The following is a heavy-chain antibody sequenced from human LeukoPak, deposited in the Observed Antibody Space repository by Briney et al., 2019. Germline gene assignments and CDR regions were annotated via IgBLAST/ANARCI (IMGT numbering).Heavy chain of an antibody. CDR3: AKGSPGYSYGETLDY. V-gene: IGHV3-53*05. CDR2: IYIGGGT. Sequence: GGSLRLSCAVFGFTVNNNYMSWVRQAPGKGLEWVSVIYIGGGTYYAASVKGRFTISRDNSKNTLYLQMNSLRAEDTAVYYCAKGSPGYSYGETLDYWGQGTLVTVSS. J-gene: IGHJ4*02. CDR1: GFTVNNNY. D-gene: IGHD5-18*01.